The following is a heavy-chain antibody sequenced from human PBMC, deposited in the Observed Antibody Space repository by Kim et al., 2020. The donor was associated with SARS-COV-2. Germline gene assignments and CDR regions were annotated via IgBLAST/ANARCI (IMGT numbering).Heavy chain of an antibody. Sequence: GNTNYAQKLQGRVTMTTDTSTSTAYMELRSLRSDDTAVYYCARGSDDFDYWGQGTLVTVSS. J-gene: IGHJ4*02. V-gene: IGHV1-18*01. D-gene: IGHD2-15*01. CDR2: GNT. CDR3: ARGSDDFDY.